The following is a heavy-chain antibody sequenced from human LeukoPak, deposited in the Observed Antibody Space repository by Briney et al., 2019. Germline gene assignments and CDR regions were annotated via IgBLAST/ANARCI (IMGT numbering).Heavy chain of an antibody. CDR3: ARAPRITMVRGVIQKGFDY. D-gene: IGHD3-10*01. V-gene: IGHV4-30-2*01. J-gene: IGHJ4*02. CDR2: IYHSGST. Sequence: SETLSLTCAVSGGSVSSGGYSWSWIRQPPGKGLEWIGYIYHSGSTYYNPSLKSRVTISVDRSKNQFSLKLSSVTAADTAVYYCARAPRITMVRGVIQKGFDYWGQGTLVTVSS. CDR1: GGSVSSGGYS.